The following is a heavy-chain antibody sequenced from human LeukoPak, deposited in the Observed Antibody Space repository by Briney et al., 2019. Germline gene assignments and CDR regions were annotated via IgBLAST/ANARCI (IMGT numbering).Heavy chain of an antibody. J-gene: IGHJ6*02. CDR3: ARRSSITMVRGVIPYGMDV. CDR1: GGSISSYS. CDR2: INRSGST. V-gene: IGHV4-34*01. D-gene: IGHD3-10*01. Sequence: PSETLSLTCTVSGGSISSYSWNWIRQPPGKGLEWIGEINRSGSTNYNPSLKSRVTISVDTSKNQFSLKLSSVTAADTAVYYCARRSSITMVRGVIPYGMDVWGQGTTVTVSS.